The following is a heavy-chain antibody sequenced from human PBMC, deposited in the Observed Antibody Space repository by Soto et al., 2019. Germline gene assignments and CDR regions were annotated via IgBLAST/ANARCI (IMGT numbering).Heavy chain of an antibody. J-gene: IGHJ4*02. V-gene: IGHV3-30-3*01. Sequence: PGGSLRLSCAASGFTFSSYAMHWVRQAPGKGLEWVAVISYDGSNKYYADSVKGRFTISRDNSKNTLYLQMNSLRAEDTAVYYFARGYFGWLLPKDYWGQGTLVTVSS. CDR2: ISYDGSNK. D-gene: IGHD3-9*01. CDR3: ARGYFGWLLPKDY. CDR1: GFTFSSYA.